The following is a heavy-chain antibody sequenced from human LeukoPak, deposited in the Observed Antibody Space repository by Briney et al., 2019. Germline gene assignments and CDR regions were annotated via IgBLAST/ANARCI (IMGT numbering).Heavy chain of an antibody. CDR2: INPNSGGT. J-gene: IGHJ5*02. V-gene: IGHV1-2*02. CDR3: ATVGRYFNWFDP. D-gene: IGHD3-9*01. CDR1: GYTFTGYY. Sequence: ASVKVSCKASGYTFTGYYMHWVRQAPGQGLEWMGWINPNSGGTNYAQKFQGRVTMTEDTSTDTAYMELSSLRSEDTAVFYCATVGRYFNWFDPWGQGTLVTVSS.